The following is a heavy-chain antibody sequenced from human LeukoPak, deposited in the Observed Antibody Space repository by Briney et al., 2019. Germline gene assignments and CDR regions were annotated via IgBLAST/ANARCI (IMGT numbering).Heavy chain of an antibody. CDR2: IYSGGST. CDR3: AKGLAVAGHFDY. J-gene: IGHJ4*02. Sequence: GGSLRLSCAASGFTASRNYITWVRQAPGKGQEWVSVIYSGGSTYYADTVKGRFTISRDKSKNTLYLQMNSLRAEDTAGYYCAKGLAVAGHFDYWGQGTLVTVSS. CDR1: GFTASRNY. V-gene: IGHV3-53*01. D-gene: IGHD6-19*01.